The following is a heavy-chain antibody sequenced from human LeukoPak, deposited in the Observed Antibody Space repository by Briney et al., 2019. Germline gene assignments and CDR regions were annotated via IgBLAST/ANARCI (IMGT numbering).Heavy chain of an antibody. V-gene: IGHV1-69*13. D-gene: IGHD6-13*01. J-gene: IGHJ1*01. CDR3: ARASGAAAGYEYFQH. CDR2: IIPIFGTA. Sequence: SVKVSCKASGGTFSSYAISWVRQAPGQGLEWMGGIIPIFGTANYAQKFQGRVMITADESTSTAYMELSSLRSEDTAVYYCARASGAAAGYEYFQHWGQGTLVTVSS. CDR1: GGTFSSYA.